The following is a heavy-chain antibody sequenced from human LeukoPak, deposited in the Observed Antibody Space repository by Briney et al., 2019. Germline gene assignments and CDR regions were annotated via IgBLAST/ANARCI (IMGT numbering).Heavy chain of an antibody. CDR3: AKRAYDSSGYFDY. D-gene: IGHD3-22*01. CDR2: ISGSGGYT. CDR1: GFTFSSYG. J-gene: IGHJ4*02. V-gene: IGHV3-23*01. Sequence: GGSLRLSCAASGFTFSSYGMSWVRQAPGKGLEWVSDISGSGGYTFYADSVEGRFTISRDNSKDTLYLQMNSLRAEDTAVYYCAKRAYDSSGYFDYWGQGTPVTVSS.